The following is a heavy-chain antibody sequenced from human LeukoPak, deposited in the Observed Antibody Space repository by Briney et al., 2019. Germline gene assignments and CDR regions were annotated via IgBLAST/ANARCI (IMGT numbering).Heavy chain of an antibody. Sequence: PGGSLRLSCAASGFTFISYDMNWVRQAPGKGLEWVSYISGSGGSIYYTDSVKGRFTISRDNAKNSLFLQMNSLRAEDTAVYYCAKPSDGAWDLGWFDPWGQGTLVTVSS. J-gene: IGHJ5*02. CDR1: GFTFISYD. V-gene: IGHV3-48*03. CDR2: ISGSGGSI. CDR3: AKPSDGAWDLGWFDP. D-gene: IGHD4/OR15-4a*01.